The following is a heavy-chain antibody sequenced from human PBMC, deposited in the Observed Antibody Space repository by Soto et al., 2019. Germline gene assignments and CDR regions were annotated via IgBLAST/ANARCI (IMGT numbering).Heavy chain of an antibody. CDR3: ARWRLGELSLGDHFDY. CDR1: GGTFSSYA. D-gene: IGHD3-16*02. CDR2: IIPIFGTA. V-gene: IGHV1-69*13. J-gene: IGHJ4*02. Sequence: VASVKVSCKASGGTFSSYAISCVRQAPGQGLEWMGGIIPIFGTANYAQKFQGRVTITADESTSTAYMELSSLRSEDTAVYYCARWRLGELSLGDHFDYWGQGTLVTVSS.